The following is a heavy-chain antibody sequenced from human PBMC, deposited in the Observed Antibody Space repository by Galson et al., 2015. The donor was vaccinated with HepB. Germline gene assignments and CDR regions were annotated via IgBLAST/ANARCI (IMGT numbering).Heavy chain of an antibody. V-gene: IGHV3-53*05. Sequence: SLRLSCAASWFTVSSNYMSWVRQAPGKGLEWVSVIYSGGSTYYADSVKGRFTISRDNSKNTLYLQMNSLRAEDTAVYYCASSHDYGDYGDAFDIWGQGTMVTVSS. CDR2: IYSGGST. J-gene: IGHJ3*02. D-gene: IGHD4-17*01. CDR1: WFTVSSNY. CDR3: ASSHDYGDYGDAFDI.